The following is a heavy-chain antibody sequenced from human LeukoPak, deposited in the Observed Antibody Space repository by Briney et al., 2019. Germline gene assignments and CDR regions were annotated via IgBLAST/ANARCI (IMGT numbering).Heavy chain of an antibody. Sequence: GGCLRVSCVASVFTFSSYEMNWVRPAPGKGGEWLSYISNSGSTIYYVDSVKGGFTISRERARNSLYLQMNSLRAEDTALYYCANSHKNAPGVYWGQGTLVTVSS. CDR3: ANSHKNAPGVY. CDR1: VFTFSSYE. CDR2: ISNSGSTI. D-gene: IGHD6-13*01. J-gene: IGHJ4*02. V-gene: IGHV3-48*03.